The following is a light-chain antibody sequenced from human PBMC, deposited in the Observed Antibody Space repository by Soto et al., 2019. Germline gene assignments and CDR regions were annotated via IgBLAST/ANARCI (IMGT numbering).Light chain of an antibody. CDR1: NIGGKS. V-gene: IGLV3-21*02. Sequence: SYELTQPPSVSVAPGQTARITCGGNNIGGKSVHWYQQKPGQAPVLVVYDDNDRPSGIPERFSGSNSGNTATLIISGTQLVDEADYYCQAWDTKAYVFVTGTKVTVL. J-gene: IGLJ1*01. CDR3: QAWDTKAYV. CDR2: DDN.